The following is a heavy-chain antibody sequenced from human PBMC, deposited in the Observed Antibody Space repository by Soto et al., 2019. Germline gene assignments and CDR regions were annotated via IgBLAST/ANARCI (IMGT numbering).Heavy chain of an antibody. D-gene: IGHD1-7*01. Sequence: SRSDTGVVSGEGVAYISAAWNWIRQSPSRGLEWLGRTYYRSRWYYDYAVSVKSRITVNPDTSKNQFSLQLTSVTPEDTAVYYCAGTTSHYWYYMDVWGKGTTVTVSS. CDR2: TYYRSRWYY. CDR3: AGTTSHYWYYMDV. CDR1: GEGVAYISAA. V-gene: IGHV6-1*01. J-gene: IGHJ6*03.